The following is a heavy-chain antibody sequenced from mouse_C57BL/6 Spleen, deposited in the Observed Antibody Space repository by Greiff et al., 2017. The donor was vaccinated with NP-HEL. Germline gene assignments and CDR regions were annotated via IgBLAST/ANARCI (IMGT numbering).Heavy chain of an antibody. V-gene: IGHV5-6*01. CDR2: ISSGGSYT. CDR1: GFTFSSYG. J-gene: IGHJ3*01. D-gene: IGHD2-1*01. Sequence: EVQRVESGGDLVKPGGSLKLSCAASGFTFSSYGMSWVRQTPDKRLEWVATISSGGSYTYYPDSVKGRFTISRDNAKNTLYLQMSSLKSEDTAMYYCARQKYGNYETWFAYWGQGTLVTVSA. CDR3: ARQKYGNYETWFAY.